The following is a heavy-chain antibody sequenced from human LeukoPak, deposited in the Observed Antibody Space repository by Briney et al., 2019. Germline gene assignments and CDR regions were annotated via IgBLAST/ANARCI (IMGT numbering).Heavy chain of an antibody. D-gene: IGHD1-26*01. CDR1: GYTFINYY. J-gene: IGHJ4*02. CDR3: ARDRALVGATPLFDY. V-gene: IGHV1-46*01. Sequence: ASVKVSCKASGYTFINYYMHWVRQAPGQGLEWMGIINPSGGTTSYAQNFQGRVTMTTDTSTSTAYMELRSLRSDDTAVYYCARDRALVGATPLFDYWGQGTLVTVSS. CDR2: INPSGGTT.